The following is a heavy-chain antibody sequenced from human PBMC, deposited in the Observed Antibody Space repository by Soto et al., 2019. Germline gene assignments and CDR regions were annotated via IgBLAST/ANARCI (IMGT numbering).Heavy chain of an antibody. CDR3: ARDRAMYNWNYGPNSSDYYYYMDV. Sequence: PSETLSLTCTVSGGSISSGGYYWSWIRQHPGKGLEWIGYIYYSGSTYYNPSLKSRVTISVDTSKNQFSLKLSSVTAADTAVYYCARDRAMYNWNYGPNSSDYYYYMDVWGKGTTVTVSS. D-gene: IGHD1-7*01. CDR2: IYYSGST. V-gene: IGHV4-31*03. J-gene: IGHJ6*03. CDR1: GGSISSGGYY.